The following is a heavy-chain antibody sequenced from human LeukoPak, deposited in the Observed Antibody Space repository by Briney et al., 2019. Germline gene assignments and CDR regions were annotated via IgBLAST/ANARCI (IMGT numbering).Heavy chain of an antibody. CDR1: GFTFSSYG. Sequence: GRSLRLSCAASGFTFSSYGMHWVRQAPGKGMEWVAVIWYDGSNKNYADSVKGRFTISRDNSKNTLYLQMNSLRAEDTAVYYCAREGDGYSLAQKSAIDYWGQGTLVTVSS. V-gene: IGHV3-33*01. J-gene: IGHJ4*02. D-gene: IGHD5-24*01. CDR3: AREGDGYSLAQKSAIDY. CDR2: IWYDGSNK.